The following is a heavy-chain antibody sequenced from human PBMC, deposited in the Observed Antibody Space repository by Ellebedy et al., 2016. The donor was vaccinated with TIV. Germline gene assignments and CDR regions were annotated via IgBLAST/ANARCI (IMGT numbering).Heavy chain of an antibody. CDR3: AKGSSSGFNYDRVGFQY. D-gene: IGHD3-22*01. Sequence: GGSLRFSCAASGFTFSSFAMHWVRQAPGKGLEWLSVISAGGSSTYTADSVKGRFTITRANSKNTMFLQMNRWRAEDTAVYYCAKGSSSGFNYDRVGFQYWGQGTLVTVSS. J-gene: IGHJ1*01. CDR2: ISAGGSST. CDR1: GFTFSSFA. V-gene: IGHV3-23*01.